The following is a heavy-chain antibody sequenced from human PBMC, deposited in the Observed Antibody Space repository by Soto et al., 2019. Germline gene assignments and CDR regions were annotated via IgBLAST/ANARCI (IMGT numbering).Heavy chain of an antibody. V-gene: IGHV3-23*01. CDR1: GFTFPNYA. J-gene: IGHJ4*02. D-gene: IGHD6-13*01. CDR3: ERHSISADGTY. Sequence: GGSLRLSCAASGFTFPNYAMTWVRQAPGMGLEWVASISNGGDNKFYASSMKGRFAISRDNSKNTLYLQIDSLRAEDTAVYYCERHSISADGTYWGQGTLVTVS. CDR2: ISNGGDNK.